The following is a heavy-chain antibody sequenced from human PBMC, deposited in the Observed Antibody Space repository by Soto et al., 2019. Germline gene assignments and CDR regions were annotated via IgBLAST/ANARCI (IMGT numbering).Heavy chain of an antibody. CDR3: GRHLFSDV. J-gene: IGHJ6*02. V-gene: IGHV4-59*08. D-gene: IGHD2-21*01. CDR1: GDSISSYD. CDR2: FSYSGTT. Sequence: PSETQSLTCSVSGDSISSYDWNWIRQPPGKGLEWIGYFSYSGTTNYNPSLKSRITISADTSKNQFFLKLSSVTAADTAVYYCGRHLFSDVWGQGTTVTVSS.